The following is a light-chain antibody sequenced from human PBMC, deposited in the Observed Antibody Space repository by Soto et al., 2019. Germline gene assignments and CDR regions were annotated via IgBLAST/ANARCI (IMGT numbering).Light chain of an antibody. CDR2: AAS. CDR3: LKDYHSPMT. Sequence: AIQMTQSPSSLSSSVGDRVTITCRASQGFRNYLGWYQQKPGQAPKLLIYAASKLQSGVPSRFSGSGSGTDFTLTISSLQDEDVDYYYWLKDYHSPMTFGQGTRVEIK. CDR1: QGFRNY. J-gene: IGKJ1*01. V-gene: IGKV1-6*01.